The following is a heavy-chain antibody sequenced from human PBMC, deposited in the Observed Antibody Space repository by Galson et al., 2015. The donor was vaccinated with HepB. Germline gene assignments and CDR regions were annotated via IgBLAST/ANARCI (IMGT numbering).Heavy chain of an antibody. CDR1: GFTFSSYS. J-gene: IGHJ3*02. CDR2: ISSSSSYI. V-gene: IGHV3-21*01. CDR3: ARDLGRELQSAFDI. D-gene: IGHD1-26*01. Sequence: SLRLSCAASGFTFSSYSMNWVRQAPGKGMEWVSSISSSSSYIYYADSVKGRFTISRDNAKNSLYLQMNSLRAEDTAVYYCARDLGRELQSAFDIWGQGTMVTVSS.